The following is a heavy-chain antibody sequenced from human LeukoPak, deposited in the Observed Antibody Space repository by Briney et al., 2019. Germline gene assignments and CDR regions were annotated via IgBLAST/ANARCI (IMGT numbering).Heavy chain of an antibody. Sequence: ASVKVSCKASGGTFSSYAISWVRQAPGQGLEWMGGIIPIFGTANYAQKFQGRVTVTADKSTSTAYMELSSLRSEDTAVYYCARDAGGCSSTGCYQRYYYYYGMDVWGKGTTVTVSS. V-gene: IGHV1-69*06. J-gene: IGHJ6*04. D-gene: IGHD2-2*01. CDR1: GGTFSSYA. CDR2: IIPIFGTA. CDR3: ARDAGGCSSTGCYQRYYYYYGMDV.